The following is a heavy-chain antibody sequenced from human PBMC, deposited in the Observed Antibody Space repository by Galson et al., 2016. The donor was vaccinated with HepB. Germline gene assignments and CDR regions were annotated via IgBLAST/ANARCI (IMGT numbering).Heavy chain of an antibody. CDR1: GFSFSTFA. V-gene: IGHV3-23*01. CDR3: ARDYNRSGPMYSYYYLDV. J-gene: IGHJ6*03. D-gene: IGHD1-1*01. CDR2: ITGTGGGT. Sequence: SLRLSCAASGFSFSTFAMSWVRQAPGKGLEWISGITGTGGGTYYADSVKGRFTISRDNSKNTLFLQMTALRVEDTAVSYCARDYNRSGPMYSYYYLDVWGKGTTVTVSS.